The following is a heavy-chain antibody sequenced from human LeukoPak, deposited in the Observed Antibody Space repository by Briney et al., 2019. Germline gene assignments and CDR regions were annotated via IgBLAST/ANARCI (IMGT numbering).Heavy chain of an antibody. CDR1: GFTFSSYA. V-gene: IGHV3-53*01. CDR3: ARDGVTTDAFDI. J-gene: IGHJ3*02. Sequence: GGSLRLSCAASGFTFSSYAMSWVRQAPGEGLEWVSVIYSGGSTYYADPVKGRFTISRDNSKNTLYLQMNSLRAEDTAVYYCARDGVTTDAFDIWGQGTMVTVSS. D-gene: IGHD4-17*01. CDR2: IYSGGST.